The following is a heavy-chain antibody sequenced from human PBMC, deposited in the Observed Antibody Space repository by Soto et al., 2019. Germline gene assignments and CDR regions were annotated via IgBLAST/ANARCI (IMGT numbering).Heavy chain of an antibody. D-gene: IGHD6-19*01. CDR1: GFTFSSYA. V-gene: IGHV3-23*01. J-gene: IGHJ3*02. Sequence: EVQLLESGGGLVQPGGSLRLSCAASGFTFSSYAMSWVRQAPGKGLEWVSAISGSGGSTYYADPVKGRFTISRDNSKNTLDLQMNSLRAEDTVVYYCLGWGGWYGPHDAFDIWGQGTMVTVSS. CDR2: ISGSGGST. CDR3: LGWGGWYGPHDAFDI.